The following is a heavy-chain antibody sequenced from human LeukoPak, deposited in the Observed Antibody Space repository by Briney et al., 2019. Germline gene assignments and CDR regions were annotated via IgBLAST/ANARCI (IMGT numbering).Heavy chain of an antibody. V-gene: IGHV3-30*02. CDR1: GFTFSFYG. D-gene: IGHD2-8*02. J-gene: IGHJ4*02. CDR3: ARGNGGVWEFDY. Sequence: PGGSLRLSCATSGFTFSFYGMHWVRQAPGKGLEWVAFIRYDGSNKYYADSVKGRFTISRDNSKNTLYLQMNSLRAEDTAVYYCARGNGGVWEFDYWGQGTLVTVSS. CDR2: IRYDGSNK.